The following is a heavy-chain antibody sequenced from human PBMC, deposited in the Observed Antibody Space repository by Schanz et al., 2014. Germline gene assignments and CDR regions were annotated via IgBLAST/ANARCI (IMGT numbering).Heavy chain of an antibody. J-gene: IGHJ4*02. Sequence: EVQLAESGGGLIQPGGSLRLSCAVSGFSVSNTYMHWVRQPPGKGLEWVSVINSAGTTYYADSVKGRFTFSRDSSKNTVYLQMDSLRADDTSVYNCARGRGYIIGQWGQGILVTVSS. CDR2: INSAGTT. V-gene: IGHV3-53*01. D-gene: IGHD3-10*01. CDR1: GFSVSNTY. CDR3: ARGRGYIIGQ.